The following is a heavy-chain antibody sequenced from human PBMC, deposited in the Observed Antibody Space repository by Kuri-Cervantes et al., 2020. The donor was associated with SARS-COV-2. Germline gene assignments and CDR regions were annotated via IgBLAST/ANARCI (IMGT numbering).Heavy chain of an antibody. D-gene: IGHD1-1*01. J-gene: IGHJ6*02. V-gene: IGHV3-66*01. CDR1: GYTVSSNY. CDR3: ARYGAVERDYYYYYGMDA. CDR2: IYSGGST. Sequence: GESLKISCAASGYTVSSNYMSWVRQDPGKGLEWVSVIYSGGSTYYADSVKGRFTISRDNSKNTLYLQMNSLRAEDTAVYYCARYGAVERDYYYYYGMDAWGQGTTVTVSS.